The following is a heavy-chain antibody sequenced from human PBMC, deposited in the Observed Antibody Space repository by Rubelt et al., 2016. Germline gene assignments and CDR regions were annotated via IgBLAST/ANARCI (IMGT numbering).Heavy chain of an antibody. CDR1: GGSFSGYY. CDR2: INHSGST. Sequence: QVQLQQWGAGLLKPSETLSLTCAVYGGSFSGYYWSWIRQPPGKGLEWIGEINHSGSTNYNPSLKSRVTISVDTSKNQFSLEPSSVTAAGTAVYYCVRGLDNYGYWGQGTLVTVSS. D-gene: IGHD3-16*01. CDR3: VRGLDNYGY. J-gene: IGHJ4*02. V-gene: IGHV4-34*01.